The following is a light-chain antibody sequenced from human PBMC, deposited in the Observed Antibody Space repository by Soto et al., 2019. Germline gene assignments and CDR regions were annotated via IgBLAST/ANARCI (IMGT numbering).Light chain of an antibody. Sequence: EIVLTQSPATLSLSPGERATLSCRASQSVSSYLAWYQQKPGQAPRLLIYDASNRATGIPARFSGSGCGTDFTLTISSLEHEDFAVYYCQQRSNWPPWTFGQGTKVEIK. CDR2: DAS. J-gene: IGKJ1*01. CDR1: QSVSSY. CDR3: QQRSNWPPWT. V-gene: IGKV3-11*01.